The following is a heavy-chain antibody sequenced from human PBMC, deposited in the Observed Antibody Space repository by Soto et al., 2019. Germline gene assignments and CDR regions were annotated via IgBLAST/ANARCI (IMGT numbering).Heavy chain of an antibody. D-gene: IGHD2-21*01. CDR2: IYTSGST. CDR3: ARETIRENWFDP. J-gene: IGHJ5*02. V-gene: IGHV4-4*07. Sequence: SETLSLTCTVSGGSISSYYWSWIRQPAGKGLGWIGRIYTSGSTNYNPSLKSRVTMSVDTSKNQFSLKLSSVTAADTAVYYCARETIRENWFDPWGQGTLVTVSS. CDR1: GGSISSYY.